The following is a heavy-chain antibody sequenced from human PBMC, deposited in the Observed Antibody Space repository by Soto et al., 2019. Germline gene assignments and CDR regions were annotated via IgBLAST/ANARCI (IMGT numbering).Heavy chain of an antibody. CDR1: GYTFTSYA. D-gene: IGHD2-15*01. V-gene: IGHV1-3*01. J-gene: IGHJ6*02. CDR2: INAGNGNT. CDR3: AKAIVVVVAATPYYYYGMDV. Sequence: GASVKVSCKASGYTFTSYAMHWVRQAPGQRLEWMGWINAGNGNTKYSQKFQGRVTITRDTSASTAYMELNSLRAEDTAVYYCAKAIVVVVAATPYYYYGMDVWGQGTTVTVSS.